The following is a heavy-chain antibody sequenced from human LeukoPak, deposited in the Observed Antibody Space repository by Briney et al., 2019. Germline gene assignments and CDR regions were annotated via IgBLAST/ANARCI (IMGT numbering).Heavy chain of an antibody. J-gene: IGHJ4*02. CDR1: GGSFSSSNYY. Sequence: PSETLSLTCSVSGGSFSSSNYYWGWIRQPPGKGLDWIRSMYYDGSKYYNPSLKSRVTMSGDTSKNQVSLNLTSVTAADTAVYYCARGGAYYYDSSGYSPGHYWGQGTLVTVSS. D-gene: IGHD3-22*01. V-gene: IGHV4-39*01. CDR2: MYYDGSK. CDR3: ARGGAYYYDSSGYSPGHY.